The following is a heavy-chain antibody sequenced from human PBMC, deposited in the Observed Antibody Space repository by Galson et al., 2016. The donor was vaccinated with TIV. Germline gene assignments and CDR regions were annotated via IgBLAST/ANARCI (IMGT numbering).Heavy chain of an antibody. Sequence: RFPFSNFPMHWVRQAPGKGLDWVAFIRSDGSKKYADSVAGRFATSRDNSKNTVYLQMNSLKPEDTALYFCARGRGINGGSYFDYWGRGTLVTVSS. CDR2: IRSDGSKK. V-gene: IGHV3-30*02. CDR1: RFPFSNFP. D-gene: IGHD3-10*01. CDR3: ARGRGINGGSYFDY. J-gene: IGHJ4*02.